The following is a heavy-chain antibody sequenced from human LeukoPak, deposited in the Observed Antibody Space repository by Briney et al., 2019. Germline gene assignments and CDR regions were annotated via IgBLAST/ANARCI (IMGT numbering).Heavy chain of an antibody. CDR1: GFTFSSYE. CDR3: ARGALQRSRSGWYY. V-gene: IGHV3-48*03. D-gene: IGHD6-19*01. CDR2: ISASGTTI. Sequence: GGSLRLSCAASGFTFSSYEMNWVRQAPGKWLEWVAYISASGTTIYYAESVKGRFTISRDNAKSSLYLQMNSLRAEDAAVYYCARGALQRSRSGWYYWGQGTLVTVSS. J-gene: IGHJ4*02.